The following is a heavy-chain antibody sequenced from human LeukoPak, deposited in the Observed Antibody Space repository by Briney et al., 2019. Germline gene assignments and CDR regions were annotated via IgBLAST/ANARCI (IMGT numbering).Heavy chain of an antibody. D-gene: IGHD2-15*01. Sequence: PGRSLRLSCAASGFTFSSYGMHWVRQAPGKGLEWVAVISYDGSNKYYADSVKGRFTISRDNSKNTLYLQMNSLRAEDTAVYYCAKDLGCSGGSCYSGSFDCWGQGTLVTVSS. CDR1: GFTFSSYG. CDR2: ISYDGSNK. J-gene: IGHJ4*02. V-gene: IGHV3-30*18. CDR3: AKDLGCSGGSCYSGSFDC.